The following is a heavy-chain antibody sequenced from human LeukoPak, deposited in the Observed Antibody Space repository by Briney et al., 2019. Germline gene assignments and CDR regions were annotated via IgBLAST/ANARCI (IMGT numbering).Heavy chain of an antibody. CDR1: GDSINNYY. CDR2: IYYSGST. D-gene: IGHD2-2*01. Sequence: PSETLSLTCTVSGDSINNYYWSWIRQPPGKGLEWIGYIYYSGSTYYNPSLKSRVTISVDTSRNQFSLRLSSVTAADTAVYYCARRSEYHWFDPWGQGTLVTVSS. J-gene: IGHJ5*02. V-gene: IGHV4-59*06. CDR3: ARRSEYHWFDP.